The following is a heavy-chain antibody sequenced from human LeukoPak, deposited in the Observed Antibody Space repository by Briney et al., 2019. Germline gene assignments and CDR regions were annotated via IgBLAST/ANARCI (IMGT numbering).Heavy chain of an antibody. D-gene: IGHD5-18*01. CDR2: INPSGGTT. V-gene: IGHV1-46*02. CDR3: ARTGGYSYGDSGHFDS. Sequence: GASVKVSCKASGYTFNDYYMHWVRQAPGRGLEWMGIINPSGGTTSYAQKFQGRVTMTRDTSTSTVYMEPSSLRSEDTAVYYCARTGGYSYGDSGHFDSWGQGTLVTVSA. CDR1: GYTFNDYY. J-gene: IGHJ4*02.